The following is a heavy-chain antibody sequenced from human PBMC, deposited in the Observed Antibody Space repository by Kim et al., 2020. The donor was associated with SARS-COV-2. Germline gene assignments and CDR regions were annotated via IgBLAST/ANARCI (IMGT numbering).Heavy chain of an antibody. D-gene: IGHD3-3*01. CDR2: INHSGST. V-gene: IGHV4-34*01. J-gene: IGHJ5*02. Sequence: SETLSLTCAVYGGSFSGYYWSWIRQPPGKGLEWIGEINHSGSTNYNPSLKSRVTISVDTSKNQFSLKLSSVTAADTAVYYCARGHPDYDFWSGYYTRLRLGYWFDPWGQGTLVTVSS. CDR3: ARGHPDYDFWSGYYTRLRLGYWFDP. CDR1: GGSFSGYY.